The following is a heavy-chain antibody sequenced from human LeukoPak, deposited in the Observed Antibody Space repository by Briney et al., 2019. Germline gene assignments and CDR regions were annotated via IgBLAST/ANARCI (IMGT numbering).Heavy chain of an antibody. J-gene: IGHJ4*02. V-gene: IGHV4-30-2*01. D-gene: IGHD4-17*01. CDR1: GGSIRSGGYS. Sequence: PSETLSLTCAVSGGSIRSGGYSWSWIRQPPGKGLEWIGYIYHSGSTYYNPSLKSRVTISVDRSKNQFSLKLSSVTAADTAVYYCARAHDYGDYPFDYWGQGTLVTVSS. CDR3: ARAHDYGDYPFDY. CDR2: IYHSGST.